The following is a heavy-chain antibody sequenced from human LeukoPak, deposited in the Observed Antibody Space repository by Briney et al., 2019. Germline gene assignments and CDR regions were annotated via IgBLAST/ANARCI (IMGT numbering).Heavy chain of an antibody. J-gene: IGHJ6*03. Sequence: PSETLSLTCAVSGGSISSYYWSWIRQPPGKGLEWIGYIYYSGSTNYNPSLKSRVTISVDTSKNQFSLKLSSVTAADTAVYYCARGHCSSTSCPGHYYYYYMDVWGKGTTVTVSS. CDR3: ARGHCSSTSCPGHYYYYYMDV. CDR2: IYYSGST. V-gene: IGHV4-59*01. CDR1: GGSISSYY. D-gene: IGHD2-2*01.